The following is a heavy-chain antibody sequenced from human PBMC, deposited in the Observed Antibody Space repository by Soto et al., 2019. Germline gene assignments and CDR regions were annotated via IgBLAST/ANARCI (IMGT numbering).Heavy chain of an antibody. CDR2: IRSNAYGGTT. D-gene: IGHD5-12*01. J-gene: IGHJ6*02. Sequence: PGGSLRLSCTAYGFTFGDYAMSWLRQAPGKGLEWVGFIRSNAYGGTTEYAASVKGRFTISRDDSKSIAYLQMNSLKTEDTAVYYGTRADIVATIQPNGGAHSYYNGMDVWGQGTTVTVSS. V-gene: IGHV3-49*03. CDR1: GFTFGDYA. CDR3: TRADIVATIQPNGGAHSYYNGMDV.